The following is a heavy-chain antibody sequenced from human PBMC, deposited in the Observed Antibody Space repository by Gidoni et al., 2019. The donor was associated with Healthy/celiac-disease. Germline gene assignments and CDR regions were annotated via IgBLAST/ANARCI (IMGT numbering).Heavy chain of an antibody. J-gene: IGHJ4*02. CDR1: VCTFRSYS. CDR2: IRSSSSTI. CDR3: ARDNNYGPFDY. Sequence: EVQLVASGGGLVQPGGSLRLSCAASVCTFRSYSMHWVRQAPGKGLEWVSYIRSSSSTIYYADSVKGRFTISRDNAKNSLYLQMNSLRAEDTAVYYCARDNNYGPFDYWGQGTLVTVSS. V-gene: IGHV3-48*01. D-gene: IGHD4-17*01.